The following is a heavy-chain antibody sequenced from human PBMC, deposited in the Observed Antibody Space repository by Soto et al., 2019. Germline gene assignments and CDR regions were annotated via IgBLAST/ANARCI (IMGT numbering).Heavy chain of an antibody. CDR1: GGSISSYY. Sequence: SETLSLTCTVSGGSISSYYWSWIRQPPGKGLEWIGYIYYSGSTNYNPSLKSRLTISVDKSKNQFSLKLSAVTAADTAVYYCARSPRNIVATKYYFDYWGQGTLVTVSS. D-gene: IGHD5-12*01. CDR2: IYYSGST. CDR3: ARSPRNIVATKYYFDY. V-gene: IGHV4-59*01. J-gene: IGHJ4*02.